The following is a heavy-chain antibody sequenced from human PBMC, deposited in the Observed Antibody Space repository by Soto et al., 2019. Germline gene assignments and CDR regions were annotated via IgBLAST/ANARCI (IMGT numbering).Heavy chain of an antibody. CDR1: GFTFSNAW. J-gene: IGHJ3*01. CDR2: IKTKNEPGLT. Sequence: GGSLRLSCVASGFTFSNAWMTWVRQAPGKGLEWVGRIKTKNEPGLTDYPAPVKGRFTISRDDSKNTAYLQMNSLKTEDTAVYYCSRLSPGLAVAGRAFDVWGQGTMVTVSS. V-gene: IGHV3-15*01. CDR3: SRLSPGLAVAGRAFDV. D-gene: IGHD6-13*01.